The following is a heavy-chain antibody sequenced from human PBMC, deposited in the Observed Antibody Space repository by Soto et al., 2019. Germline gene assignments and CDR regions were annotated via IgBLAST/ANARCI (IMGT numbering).Heavy chain of an antibody. CDR2: IKSKIDGGTT. J-gene: IGHJ4*02. Sequence: GGSLRLSCAASGFTFSNAWMSWVRQAPGKGLEWVGRIKSKIDGGTTDYAAPVKGRFTISRDDSKNTLYLQMNSLKTEDTAVYYCSTPYYDYIWGSYRQGGFDSWGQGTLVTVSS. D-gene: IGHD3-16*02. V-gene: IGHV3-15*01. CDR1: GFTFSNAW. CDR3: STPYYDYIWGSYRQGGFDS.